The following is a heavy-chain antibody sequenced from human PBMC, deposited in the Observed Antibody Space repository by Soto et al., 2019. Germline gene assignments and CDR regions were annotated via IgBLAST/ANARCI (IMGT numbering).Heavy chain of an antibody. CDR2: INPNSGGT. D-gene: IGHD2-2*02. CDR3: ARSRYPTGCHDY. V-gene: IGHV1-2*04. Sequence: ASVKVSCTASGYTFTGYYMHWVRQAPGQGLEWMGWINPNSGGTNYAQKFQGWVTMTRDTSISTAYMELSRLRSDDTAVYYCARSRYPTGCHDYWGQGTLVTVSS. J-gene: IGHJ4*02. CDR1: GYTFTGYY.